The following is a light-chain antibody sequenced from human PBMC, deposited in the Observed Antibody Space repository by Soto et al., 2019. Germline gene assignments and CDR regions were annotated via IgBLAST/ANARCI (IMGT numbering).Light chain of an antibody. Sequence: VMTQPPATLHVSPGERGTISCRASQSLSSNLAWYQQKPGQAPRLLIFGASTRATGIPARFSGSGSGTEFTLTISSLQSEDFAVYYCQQYNNWPRTFGQGTKVDIK. CDR1: QSLSSN. CDR2: GAS. CDR3: QQYNNWPRT. J-gene: IGKJ1*01. V-gene: IGKV3-15*01.